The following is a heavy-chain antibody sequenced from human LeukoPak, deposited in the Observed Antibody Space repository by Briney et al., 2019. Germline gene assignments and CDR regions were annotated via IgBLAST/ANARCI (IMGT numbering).Heavy chain of an antibody. D-gene: IGHD1-26*01. CDR2: INTGGGDT. Sequence: PGGSLRLSCAASGFTFGSYWMHWVRQAPGKGLVWVSRINTGGGDTIYADSVKGRFTISRDNAKNTLFLQMNSLRAEDTAVYYCARDEKIVGASGQDYWGQGTLVTVSS. CDR1: GFTFGSYW. V-gene: IGHV3-74*01. J-gene: IGHJ4*02. CDR3: ARDEKIVGASGQDY.